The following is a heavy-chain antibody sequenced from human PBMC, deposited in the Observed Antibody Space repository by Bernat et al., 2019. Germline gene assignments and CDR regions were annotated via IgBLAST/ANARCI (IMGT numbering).Heavy chain of an antibody. V-gene: IGHV6-1*01. J-gene: IGHJ4*02. CDR3: ARGSVAMPGTLSYYFDY. CDR2: TYSRSKWYN. CDR1: GDSVSSNNAA. D-gene: IGHD6-19*01. Sequence: QVQLQQSGPGLVKPSQTLSLTCAISGDSVSSNNAAWNWIRQSPSRGLEWLGRTYSRSKWYNDYAVSVRSRITISPDTSKNQFSLHLNSVTPEDTAVYYCARGSVAMPGTLSYYFDYWGQGTLVTVSS.